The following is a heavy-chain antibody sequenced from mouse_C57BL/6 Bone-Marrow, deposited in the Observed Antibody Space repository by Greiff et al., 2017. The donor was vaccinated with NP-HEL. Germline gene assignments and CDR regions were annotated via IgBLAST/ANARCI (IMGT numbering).Heavy chain of an antibody. Sequence: VKLMESGPGLVQPSQSLSITCTVSGFSLTSYGVHWVRQSPGKGLEWLGVIWSGGSTDYNAAFISRLSISKDNSKSQVFFKMNRLPADDTAKYYRSKNWGYLGFFDYWGQGTTLTVSS. D-gene: IGHD3-1*01. V-gene: IGHV2-2*01. CDR1: GFSLTSYG. CDR2: IWSGGST. J-gene: IGHJ2*01. CDR3: SKNWGYLGFFDY.